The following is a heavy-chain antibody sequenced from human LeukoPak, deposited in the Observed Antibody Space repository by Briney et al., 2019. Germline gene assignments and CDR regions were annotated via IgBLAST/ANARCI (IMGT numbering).Heavy chain of an antibody. Sequence: SSETLSLTCTVSGGSISSGSYYWGWIRQPPGKGLEWIGSIYYTGGTYYNPSLKSRVTISVDTSKNQFSLKLTPVTAAGTGVYFCARQYDYWGQGTLVTVSS. V-gene: IGHV4-39*01. CDR2: IYYTGGT. J-gene: IGHJ4*02. CDR3: ARQYDY. CDR1: GGSISSGSYY.